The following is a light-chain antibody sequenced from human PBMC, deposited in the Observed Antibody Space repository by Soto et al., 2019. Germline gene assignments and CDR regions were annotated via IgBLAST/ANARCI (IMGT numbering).Light chain of an antibody. Sequence: QSVLTQSPSASASLGASVNLTCTLSSGHTSYPIAWHQQQPDKGPRYLMKLNNDGTHFKGDRIPDRFSGSSSGAERYLTISRLQSDDEADYYCQTWGTGIHVFGTGTKVTVL. CDR3: QTWGTGIHV. J-gene: IGLJ1*01. CDR2: LNNDGTH. CDR1: SGHTSYP. V-gene: IGLV4-69*01.